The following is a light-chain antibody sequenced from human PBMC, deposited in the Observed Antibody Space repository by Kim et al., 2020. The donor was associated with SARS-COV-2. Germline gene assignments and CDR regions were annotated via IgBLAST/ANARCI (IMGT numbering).Light chain of an antibody. CDR3: QSYDSSLSGSGV. J-gene: IGLJ1*01. CDR1: ISNIGAGYD. Sequence: VIISCTGSISNIGAGYDVHWYQQRPGTAPKLLIYGNSYRVSGVPDRFSGSKSGTSASLAITGLQAEDEADYFCQSYDSSLSGSGVFGTGTKVTVL. V-gene: IGLV1-40*01. CDR2: GNS.